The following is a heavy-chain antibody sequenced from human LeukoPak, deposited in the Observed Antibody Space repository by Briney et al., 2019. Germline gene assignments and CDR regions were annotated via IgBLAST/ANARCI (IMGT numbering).Heavy chain of an antibody. CDR3: ARDPDPNYYDSSGLSGRFAH. CDR2: IYFTGSA. V-gene: IGHV4-31*03. D-gene: IGHD3-22*01. J-gene: IGHJ4*02. CDR1: GVSISSGAYY. Sequence: PSETLSLTCTVSGVSISSGAYYWSWIRQHPGKGLEWIGYIYFTGSAYYNPSLKSRVTISVDTSKNQFSLKLSSVTAADTAIYYCARDPDPNYYDSSGLSGRFAHWGQGTLVTVSS.